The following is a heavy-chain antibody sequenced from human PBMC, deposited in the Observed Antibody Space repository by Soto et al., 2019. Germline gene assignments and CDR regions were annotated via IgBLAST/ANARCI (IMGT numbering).Heavy chain of an antibody. CDR2: IIPIFGTA. V-gene: IGHV1-69*13. CDR3: ARGYSSGWWWFDP. CDR1: GGTFSSYS. D-gene: IGHD6-19*01. Sequence: ASVKVSCKASGGTFSSYSISWVRQAPGQGLEWMGGIIPIFGTANYAQKFQGRVTITADESTSTAYMELSSLRSEDTAVYYCARGYSSGWWWFDPWGQGTLVTVSS. J-gene: IGHJ5*02.